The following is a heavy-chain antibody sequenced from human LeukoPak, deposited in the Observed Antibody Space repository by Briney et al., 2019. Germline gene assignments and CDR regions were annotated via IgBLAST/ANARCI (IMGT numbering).Heavy chain of an antibody. Sequence: GASVKVSCKASGYTFTGYYMHWVRQAPGQGLEWMGWINTNTGNPTYAQGFTGRFVFSLDTSVTTAYLQISSLKAEDTAVYYCAREIFEYYDSGSYLGYWGQGTLVTVSS. CDR1: GYTFTGYY. J-gene: IGHJ4*02. V-gene: IGHV7-4-1*02. CDR3: AREIFEYYDSGSYLGY. CDR2: INTNTGNP. D-gene: IGHD3-10*01.